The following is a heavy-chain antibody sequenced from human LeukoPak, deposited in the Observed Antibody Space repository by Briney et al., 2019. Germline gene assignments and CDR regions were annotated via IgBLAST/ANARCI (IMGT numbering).Heavy chain of an antibody. D-gene: IGHD1-26*01. Sequence: PSETLSLTCTVSGGSISSYYWSWIRQPPGKGMGWIGYIYYSGSTNYNTSLKSRVTISVDTSKNQFSLKLSSVTAADTAVYYWAGGRVDGWELLPFDYWGQGTLVTVSS. CDR1: GGSISSYY. J-gene: IGHJ4*02. CDR3: AGGRVDGWELLPFDY. V-gene: IGHV4-59*08. CDR2: IYYSGST.